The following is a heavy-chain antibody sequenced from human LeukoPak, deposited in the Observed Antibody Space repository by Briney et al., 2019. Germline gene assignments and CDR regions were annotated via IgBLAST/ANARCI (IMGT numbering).Heavy chain of an antibody. J-gene: IGHJ4*02. V-gene: IGHV3-21*01. D-gene: IGHD6-6*01. CDR1: GFTFSSYS. Sequence: NPGGSLTLSCAASGFTFSSYSMNWVRQAPGKGLEWVSSISSSSSYIYYADSVKGRFTISRDNAKNSLYLQMNSLRAEDTAVYYCARDRYSSSDFDYWGQGTLVTVSS. CDR3: ARDRYSSSDFDY. CDR2: ISSSSSYI.